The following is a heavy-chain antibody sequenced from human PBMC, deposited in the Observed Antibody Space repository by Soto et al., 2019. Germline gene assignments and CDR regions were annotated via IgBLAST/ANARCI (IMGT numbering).Heavy chain of an antibody. J-gene: IGHJ6*02. CDR3: ATPYCSSTSCYAGVYYYGMDV. CDR1: GFTFSSYA. Sequence: GGSLRLSCAASGFTFSSYAMSWVRQAPGKGLEWVSAISGSGGSTYYADSVKGRFTISRDNSKNTLYPQMNSLRAEDTAVYYCATPYCSSTSCYAGVYYYGMDVWGQGTTVTVSS. CDR2: ISGSGGST. D-gene: IGHD2-2*01. V-gene: IGHV3-23*01.